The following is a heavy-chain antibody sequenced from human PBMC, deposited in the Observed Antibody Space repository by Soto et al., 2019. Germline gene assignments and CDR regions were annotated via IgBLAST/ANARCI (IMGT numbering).Heavy chain of an antibody. CDR1: GGSISSYY. D-gene: IGHD3-10*01. CDR2: IYYSGST. Sequence: SETLSLTCTVSGGSISSYYWSWIRQPPGKGLEWIGYIYYSGSTNYNPSLKSRVTISVDTSKNQFSLKLSSVTAADTAVYYCARAIFYGSGSYLAYWGQGTLVTVSS. J-gene: IGHJ4*02. CDR3: ARAIFYGSGSYLAY. V-gene: IGHV4-59*01.